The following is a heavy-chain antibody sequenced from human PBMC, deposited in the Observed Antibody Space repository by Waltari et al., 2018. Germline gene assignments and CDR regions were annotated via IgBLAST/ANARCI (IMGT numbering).Heavy chain of an antibody. CDR1: GGSMSGNY. J-gene: IGHJ3*01. Sequence: QVHLQESGPGLVKPSETLSLTCTVSGGSMSGNYWNWIRQPAAKGLEYIGSVFTSGTTNYNPSLKSRVSMSIDTSKGQFSLHLTSVTAADTAVYYCARAQERRDAFDFWGKGTMVTVSS. D-gene: IGHD1-1*01. CDR3: ARAQERRDAFDF. CDR2: VFTSGTT. V-gene: IGHV4-4*07.